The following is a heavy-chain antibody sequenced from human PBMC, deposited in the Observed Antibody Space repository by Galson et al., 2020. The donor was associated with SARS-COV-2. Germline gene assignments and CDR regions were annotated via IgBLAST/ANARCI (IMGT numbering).Heavy chain of an antibody. Sequence: GESLKISCAGSGFTFNNYAMHWVRQAPGKGLEWLAVISYDGSNKHYGDSVRGRFTISRDTSRNTLYLQMNSLRTDDTAVYYCVRGDEVLPSSYYYYYYYGVDVWGQGTTVTVSS. V-gene: IGHV3-30-3*01. J-gene: IGHJ6*02. CDR3: VRGDEVLPSSYYYYYYYGVDV. D-gene: IGHD3-10*01. CDR1: GFTFNNYA. CDR2: ISYDGSNK.